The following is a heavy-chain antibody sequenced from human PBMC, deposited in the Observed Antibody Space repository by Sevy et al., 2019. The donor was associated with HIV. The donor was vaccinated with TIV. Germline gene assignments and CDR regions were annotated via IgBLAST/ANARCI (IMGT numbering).Heavy chain of an antibody. CDR1: GYTFNNYY. V-gene: IGHV1-46*02. CDR2: INPSSGST. D-gene: IGHD2-2*01. Sequence: ASVKVSCKASGYTFNNYYIHWVRQAPGLGLEWMGVINPSSGSTAYTQKFQGRVTMTADTSTRTVFMELSSLRSEDTAVFYCARGHGTGRCFDNWGQGTLVTVSS. J-gene: IGHJ4*02. CDR3: ARGHGTGRCFDN.